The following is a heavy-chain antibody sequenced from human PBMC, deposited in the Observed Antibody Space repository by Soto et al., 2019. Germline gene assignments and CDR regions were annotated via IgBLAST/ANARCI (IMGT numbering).Heavy chain of an antibody. J-gene: IGHJ5*02. CDR3: AKDQRNPVGTAIRRFGELLP. CDR2: ISGSGGST. CDR1: GFTFSSYA. Sequence: LRLSCAASGFTFSSYAMSWVRQAPGKGLEWVSAISGSGGSTYCADSVKGRFTISRDNSKNTLYLQMNSLRAEDTAVYYCAKDQRNPVGTAIRRFGELLPWGQGTLVTVS. V-gene: IGHV3-23*01. D-gene: IGHD3-10*01.